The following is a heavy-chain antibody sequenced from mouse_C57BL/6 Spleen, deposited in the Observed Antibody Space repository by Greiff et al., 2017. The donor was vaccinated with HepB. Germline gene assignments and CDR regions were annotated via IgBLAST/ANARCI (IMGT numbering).Heavy chain of an antibody. Sequence: QVQLQQPGAELVKPGASVKLSCKASGYTFTSYWMHWVKQRPGQGLEWIGMIHPNSGSTNYNEKFKSKATLTVDKSSRPAYMQLSSLTSEDSAVDYCAMPDIHPWFAYWGQGTLVTVSA. J-gene: IGHJ3*01. CDR3: AMPDIHPWFAY. CDR2: IHPNSGST. D-gene: IGHD6-1*01. CDR1: GYTFTSYW. V-gene: IGHV1-64*01.